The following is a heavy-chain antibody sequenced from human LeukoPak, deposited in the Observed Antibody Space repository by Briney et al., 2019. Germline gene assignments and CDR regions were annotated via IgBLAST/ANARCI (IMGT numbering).Heavy chain of an antibody. J-gene: IGHJ6*03. V-gene: IGHV4-39*01. D-gene: IGHD1-26*01. CDR2: IYYSGST. CDR3: ASEYSGSYYSYYYYMDV. CDR1: GGSISSSSYY. Sequence: KPSETLSLTCTVSGGSISSSSYYWGWIRQPPGKGLEWLESIYYSGSTYYNPSLKSRVTISVDTSKNQFSLKPSSVTAADTAVYYCASEYSGSYYSYYYYMDVWGKGTTVTVSS.